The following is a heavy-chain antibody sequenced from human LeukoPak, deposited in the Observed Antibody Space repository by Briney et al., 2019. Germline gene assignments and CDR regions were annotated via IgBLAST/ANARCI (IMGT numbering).Heavy chain of an antibody. CDR1: GGSISSGGYY. J-gene: IGHJ2*01. V-gene: IGHV4-31*03. Sequence: PSETLSLTCTVSGGSISSGGYYWSWIRQHPGKGLEWIGYIYYSGSTYYNPSLKSRVTISVDTSKNQFSLKLSSVTAADTAVYYCASGWSTMIVDPHGYFDLWGRGTLVTVSS. D-gene: IGHD3-22*01. CDR3: ASGWSTMIVDPHGYFDL. CDR2: IYYSGST.